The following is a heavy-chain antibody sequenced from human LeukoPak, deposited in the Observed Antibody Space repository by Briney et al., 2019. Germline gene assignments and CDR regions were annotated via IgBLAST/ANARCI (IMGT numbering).Heavy chain of an antibody. D-gene: IGHD3-22*01. J-gene: IGHJ4*02. CDR2: ISGSGGST. V-gene: IGHV3-23*01. CDR1: GFSFSTSW. Sequence: PGGSLRLSCAASGFSFSTSWMHWVRQAPGKGLVWVSAISGSGGSTYYADSVKGRFTISRDNSKNTLYLQMNSLRAEDTAVYYCANTYYYDSSDYFDYWGQGTLVTVSS. CDR3: ANTYYYDSSDYFDY.